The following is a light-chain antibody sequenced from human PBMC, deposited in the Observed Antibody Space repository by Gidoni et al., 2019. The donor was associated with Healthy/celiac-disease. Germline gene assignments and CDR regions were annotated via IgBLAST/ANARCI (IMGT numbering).Light chain of an antibody. Sequence: SYVLTQQPAVSVGPGQTARITCGGNNIGSKSVHWYQQKPGQAPVLVVYDDSDRPSGIPDRFSGSNSGNTAPLTISRVEAGDEADYYCQVWDSSSDHYVFGTGTKVTVL. J-gene: IGLJ1*01. V-gene: IGLV3-21*02. CDR1: NIGSKS. CDR2: DDS. CDR3: QVWDSSSDHYV.